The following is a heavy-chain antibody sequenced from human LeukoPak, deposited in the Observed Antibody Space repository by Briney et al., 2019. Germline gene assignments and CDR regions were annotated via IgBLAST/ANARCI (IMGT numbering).Heavy chain of an antibody. J-gene: IGHJ4*02. V-gene: IGHV3-53*01. D-gene: IGHD3-22*01. CDR2: IYSGGST. Sequence: GGSLRLSCAASGFTVSSNYMSWVRQAPGKGLEWVSVIYSGGSTYYADSVKGRFTISRDNSKNTLYLQMNSLRAEDTAVYYCAKDSSGYFFDYWGQGTLVTVSS. CDR1: GFTVSSNY. CDR3: AKDSSGYFFDY.